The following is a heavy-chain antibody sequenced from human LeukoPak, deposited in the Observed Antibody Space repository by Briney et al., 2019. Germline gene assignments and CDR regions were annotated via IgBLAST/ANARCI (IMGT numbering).Heavy chain of an antibody. V-gene: IGHV3-74*01. Sequence: PGGSLRLSCAASGFTFSSYWMDWVRHAPGKGLGWVSLINRDGRTTTYADSVKGRFTMSRDNAKNTLYLQMNSLRVEDAAVCYSATDASLFYGPKWGQRTLVTVS. J-gene: IGHJ4*02. CDR1: GFTFSSYW. D-gene: IGHD2/OR15-2a*01. CDR3: ATDASLFYGPK. CDR2: INRDGRTT.